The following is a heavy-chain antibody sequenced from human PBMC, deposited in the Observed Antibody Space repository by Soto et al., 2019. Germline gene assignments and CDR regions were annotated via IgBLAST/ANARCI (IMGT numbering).Heavy chain of an antibody. V-gene: IGHV4-59*01. CDR2: IYYSGST. D-gene: IGHD4-17*01. J-gene: IGHJ4*02. CDR3: ARERFGYGDYFDY. CDR1: GCSISSYY. Sequence: SETMSLTCTVSGCSISSYYWSWILQPPGKGLEWIGYIYYSGSTNYNPSLKSRVTISVDTSKNQFSLKLSSVTAADTAVYYCARERFGYGDYFDYWGQGTLVTVSS.